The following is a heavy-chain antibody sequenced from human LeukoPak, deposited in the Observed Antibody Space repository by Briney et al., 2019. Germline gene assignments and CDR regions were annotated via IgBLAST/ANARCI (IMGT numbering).Heavy chain of an antibody. V-gene: IGHV5-51*01. J-gene: IGHJ4*02. CDR1: GYRFTSHW. CDR3: VRAPDYGVLATYLDY. Sequence: GASLKISCKGSGYRFTSHWIGWVRQMPGKGLEWMGIIYPADPDTRYSPSFQGQVTISADKSISTAYLQWSSLKASDTAMYYCVRAPDYGVLATYLDYWGQGTLVTVSS. CDR2: IYPADPDT. D-gene: IGHD4-17*01.